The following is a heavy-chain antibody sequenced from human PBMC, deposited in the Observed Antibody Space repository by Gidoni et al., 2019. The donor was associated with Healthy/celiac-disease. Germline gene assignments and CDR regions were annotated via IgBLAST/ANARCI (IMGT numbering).Heavy chain of an antibody. J-gene: IGHJ6*03. V-gene: IGHV3-11*05. CDR2: ISSSSSYT. CDR3: ARVGYSTFESGGYYYYYMDV. Sequence: QVQLVESGGGLVKPGGSLRLSRAASGFTFSDYSMSWIRQAPGKGLEWVSYISSSSSYTNYADSVKGRFTISRDNAKNSLYLQMNSLRAEDTAVYYCARVGYSTFESGGYYYYYMDVWGKGTTVTVSS. CDR1: GFTFSDYS. D-gene: IGHD4-4*01.